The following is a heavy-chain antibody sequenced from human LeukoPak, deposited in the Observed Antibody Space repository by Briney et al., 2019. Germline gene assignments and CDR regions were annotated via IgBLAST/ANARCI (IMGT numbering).Heavy chain of an antibody. CDR3: ARGWGGEYYFDY. CDR1: GGTFSSYA. Sequence: SVKVSCKASGGTFSSYAISWLRQAPGQGLEWMGRIIPIFGIANYAQKFQGRVTITADKSTSTAYMELSSLRSEDTAVYYCARGWGGEYYFDYWGQGTLVTVSS. CDR2: IIPIFGIA. D-gene: IGHD3-10*01. J-gene: IGHJ4*02. V-gene: IGHV1-69*04.